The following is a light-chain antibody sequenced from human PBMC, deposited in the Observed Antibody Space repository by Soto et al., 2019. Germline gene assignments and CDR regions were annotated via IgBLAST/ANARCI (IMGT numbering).Light chain of an antibody. Sequence: DIQMTQSPSSLSASVGDRVTITCRASQGISNYLAWYQQKPGKVPKLLIYAASTLQSGVPSRFSGSGSGTDFTHTIISRQPEDVATYYCQKYNSAPQGFTFGPGTKVDIK. V-gene: IGKV1-27*01. CDR3: QKYNSAPQGFT. CDR1: QGISNY. J-gene: IGKJ3*01. CDR2: AAS.